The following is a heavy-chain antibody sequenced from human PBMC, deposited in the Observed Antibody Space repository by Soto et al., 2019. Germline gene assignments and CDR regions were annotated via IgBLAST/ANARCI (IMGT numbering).Heavy chain of an antibody. Sequence: QVQLVQSGAEVKKPGSSVKVSCKASGDTFSTYTITWMRQAPGQGLEWMGGIIPRSATSKYAQKFQGRVXTTADESTVTVXXXRXXMRPEDTAVYYCAREGLVLVPTTVNYDYYYYAMDVWGQGTTVTVSS. V-gene: IGHV1-69*12. J-gene: IGHJ6*02. D-gene: IGHD4-17*01. CDR1: GDTFSTYT. CDR2: IIPRSATS. CDR3: AREGLVLVPTTVNYDYYYYAMDV.